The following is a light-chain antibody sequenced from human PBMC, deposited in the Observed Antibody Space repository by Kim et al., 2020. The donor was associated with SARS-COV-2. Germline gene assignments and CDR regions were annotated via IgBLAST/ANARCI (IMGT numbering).Light chain of an antibody. V-gene: IGLV2-14*03. CDR2: DVS. CDR1: STAVGGYNY. J-gene: IGLJ1*01. Sequence: QSSPISCTGTSTAVGGYNYVSWYQQHPGKAPKPIIYDVSNRPSGFSNRFSGSKSGNPASLPISALQAEDEAVYYCSSYTSSSTLGVFGTGTKVTVL. CDR3: SSYTSSSTLGV.